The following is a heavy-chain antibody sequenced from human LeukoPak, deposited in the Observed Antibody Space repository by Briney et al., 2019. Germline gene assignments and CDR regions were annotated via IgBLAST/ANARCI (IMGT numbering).Heavy chain of an antibody. Sequence: PGGSLRLSCAASGFTFSSYSMNWVRQAPGKGLEWVSYISSSSSTIYCADSVKGRFTISRDNAKNSLYLQMDGLRDEDTAVYYCARYYFDSSLDYWGQGTLVTVSS. D-gene: IGHD3-22*01. CDR2: ISSSSSTI. CDR3: ARYYFDSSLDY. J-gene: IGHJ4*02. CDR1: GFTFSSYS. V-gene: IGHV3-48*02.